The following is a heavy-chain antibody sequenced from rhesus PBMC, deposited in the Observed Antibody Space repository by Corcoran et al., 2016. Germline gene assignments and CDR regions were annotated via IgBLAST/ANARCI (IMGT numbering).Heavy chain of an antibody. V-gene: IGHV4-127*01. J-gene: IGHJ4*01. CDR3: ARAPYYYSGTFDY. CDR2: IYGGSGST. Sequence: QVQLQESGPGLVKPSETLSLTCAVSGYSISSGYGWGWIRQPPGKGLEWIGQIYGGSGSTYYNPSLKSQVTVSKDTSKNPCSLKLSSVTAADTAVYYCARAPYYYSGTFDYWGQGVLVTVSS. D-gene: IGHD3-16*01. CDR1: GYSISSGYG.